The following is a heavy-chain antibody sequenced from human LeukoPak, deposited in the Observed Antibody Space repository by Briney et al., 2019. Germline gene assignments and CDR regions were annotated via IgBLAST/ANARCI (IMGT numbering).Heavy chain of an antibody. D-gene: IGHD3-16*02. CDR3: ARELPWGVIDYYGMDV. CDR1: GFTVSSNY. CDR2: IYSGGST. J-gene: IGHJ6*02. V-gene: IGHV3-66*01. Sequence: GGSLRLSCAASGFTVSSNYLSWVRQAPGKGLEWVSVIYSGGSTYYADSVKGRFTISRDNSKNTLYLQMNSLRAEDTAVYYCARELPWGVIDYYGMDVWGQGTTVTVSS.